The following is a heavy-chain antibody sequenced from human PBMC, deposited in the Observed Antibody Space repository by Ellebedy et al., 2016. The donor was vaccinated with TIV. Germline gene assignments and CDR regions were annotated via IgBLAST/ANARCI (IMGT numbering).Heavy chain of an antibody. D-gene: IGHD6-19*01. CDR3: VQAGGFLSGWYNY. CDR2: ISWNSGSI. CDR1: GFTFADYA. Sequence: GGSLRLXXAASGFTFADYAMDWVRQAQGKGREWVSGISWNSGSIDYADSVKGRFTISRDNAKNSLYLQMNSLRAEDTAFYYCVQAGGFLSGWYNYWGQGALVAVSS. J-gene: IGHJ4*02. V-gene: IGHV3-9*01.